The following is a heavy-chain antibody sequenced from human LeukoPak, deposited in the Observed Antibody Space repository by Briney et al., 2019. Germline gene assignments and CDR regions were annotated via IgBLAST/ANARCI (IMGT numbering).Heavy chain of an antibody. Sequence: ASVKVSCKVSGYTLTELSMHWVRQAPGKGLEWMGGFDPEDGETIYAQKFQGRVTMTEDTSTDTAYMELSSLRSEDTAVYYCATVRGGPALTSAAGYFDYWGQGTLVTVSS. J-gene: IGHJ4*02. CDR3: ATVRGGPALTSAAGYFDY. CDR2: FDPEDGET. CDR1: GYTLTELS. V-gene: IGHV1-24*01. D-gene: IGHD2-2*01.